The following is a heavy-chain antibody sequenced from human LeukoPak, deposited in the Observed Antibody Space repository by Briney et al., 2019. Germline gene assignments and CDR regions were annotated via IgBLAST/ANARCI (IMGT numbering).Heavy chain of an antibody. CDR1: GFTFSTYS. CDR2: ISTVSTI. J-gene: IGHJ4*02. Sequence: PGGSLRLSCAASGFTFSTYSMNWVRQAPGKGLEWISYISTVSTIYYADSVKGRFTISRDNAKNSLYLQMNSLRAEDSAVHYCARSADWGSPDFWGQGTLVTVSS. D-gene: IGHD7-27*01. V-gene: IGHV3-48*01. CDR3: ARSADWGSPDF.